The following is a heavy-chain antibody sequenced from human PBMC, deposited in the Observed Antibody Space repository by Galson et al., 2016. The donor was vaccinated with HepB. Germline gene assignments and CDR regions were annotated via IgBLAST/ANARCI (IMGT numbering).Heavy chain of an antibody. CDR3: AREQSYGDSEADF. CDR1: GGTFSGHA. J-gene: IGHJ4*02. D-gene: IGHD4-17*01. CDR2: ITPLPHSV. V-gene: IGHV1-69*10. Sequence: SVKVSCKASGGTFSGHAISWVRQAPGQGLEWMGGITPLPHSVVYEQKFQGRVTITADISTSTAYMELSSLKSKDTAVYFCAREQSYGDSEADFWGQGTLVTVSS.